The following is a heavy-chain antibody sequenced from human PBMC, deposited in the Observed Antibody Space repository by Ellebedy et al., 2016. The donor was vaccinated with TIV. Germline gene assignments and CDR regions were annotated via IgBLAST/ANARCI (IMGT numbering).Heavy chain of an antibody. CDR1: GFTFSDYY. D-gene: IGHD5-18*01. J-gene: IGHJ4*02. V-gene: IGHV3-11*01. CDR2: ISSSGSTI. CDR3: ARYGTKGYSYEGY. Sequence: GESLKISCAASGFTFSDYYMSWIRQAPGKGLEWVSYISSSGSTIYYADSVKGRFTISRDNAKNSLYLQMNSLRAEDTAVYYCARYGTKGYSYEGYWGQGTLVTVSS.